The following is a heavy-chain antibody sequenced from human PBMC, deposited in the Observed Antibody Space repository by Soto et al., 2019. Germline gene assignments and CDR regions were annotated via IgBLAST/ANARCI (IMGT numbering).Heavy chain of an antibody. CDR2: MNPNSGNT. CDR1: GYTFTGYD. D-gene: IGHD3-10*01. CDR3: ARVGATDTDQIDY. J-gene: IGHJ4*02. V-gene: IGHV1-8*01. Sequence: ASVKVSCKASGYTFTGYDINWVRQATGQGLEWMGWMNPNSGNTGYAQKFQGRVTMTRNTSISTAYMELSSLRSEDTAVYYCARVGATDTDQIDYWGQGTLVTVS.